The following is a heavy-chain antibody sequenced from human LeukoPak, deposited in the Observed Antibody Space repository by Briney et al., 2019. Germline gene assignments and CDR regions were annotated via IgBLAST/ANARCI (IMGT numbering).Heavy chain of an antibody. CDR3: ARTAPIAVAGTVYDAFDI. CDR1: GGTFSSYA. Sequence: SVKVSCKASGGTFSSYAISWVRQAPGQGPEWMGGIIPIFGTANYAQKFQGRVTITADESTSTAYMELSSLRSEDTAVYYCARTAPIAVAGTVYDAFDIWGQGTMVTVSS. V-gene: IGHV1-69*01. D-gene: IGHD6-19*01. CDR2: IIPIFGTA. J-gene: IGHJ3*02.